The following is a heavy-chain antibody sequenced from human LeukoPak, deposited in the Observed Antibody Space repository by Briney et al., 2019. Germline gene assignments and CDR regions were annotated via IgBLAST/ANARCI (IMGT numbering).Heavy chain of an antibody. J-gene: IGHJ4*02. CDR3: ARDQRITAAGLGFDY. V-gene: IGHV1-18*01. Sequence: ASVTVSCTASGYTFTSYGISWVRQAPGQGLEWMGWISAYNGNTNYAQKLQGRVTMTTDTSTSTAYMELRSLRSDDTAVYYCARDQRITAAGLGFDYWGQGTLVTVSS. CDR1: GYTFTSYG. CDR2: ISAYNGNT. D-gene: IGHD6-13*01.